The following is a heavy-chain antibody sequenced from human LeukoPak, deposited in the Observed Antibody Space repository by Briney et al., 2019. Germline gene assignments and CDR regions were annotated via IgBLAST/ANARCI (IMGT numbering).Heavy chain of an antibody. Sequence: SGVSLRLSCAASGFTFSNFGMHWVRQAPGQGLEWVAVISYDGSNKYYADSVKGRFTISRDNSKNTLYLQMNSLRAEDTAVYYCAKASVYVYYGMDVWGQGTTVTVSS. CDR1: GFTFSNFG. D-gene: IGHD3-16*02. CDR3: AKASVYVYYGMDV. V-gene: IGHV3-30*18. CDR2: ISYDGSNK. J-gene: IGHJ6*02.